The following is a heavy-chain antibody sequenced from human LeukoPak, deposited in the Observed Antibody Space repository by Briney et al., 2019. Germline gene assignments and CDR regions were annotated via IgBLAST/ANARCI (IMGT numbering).Heavy chain of an antibody. J-gene: IGHJ5*02. CDR3: ARHGAAADPANWFDP. V-gene: IGHV5-51*01. D-gene: IGHD6-13*01. CDR2: IYPGDSDA. Sequence: GESLKISCKGFGYRFSGYWIGWVRQMPGKGLEWMAIIYPGDSDARYSPSFQGQVTISVDKSISTAYLQWSSLKASDTAIYFCARHGAAADPANWFDPWGQGTQVTVSS. CDR1: GYRFSGYW.